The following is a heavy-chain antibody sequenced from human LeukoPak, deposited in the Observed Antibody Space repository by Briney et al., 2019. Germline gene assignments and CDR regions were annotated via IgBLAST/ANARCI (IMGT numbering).Heavy chain of an antibody. J-gene: IGHJ4*02. CDR3: ARGMATLYFDY. D-gene: IGHD5-24*01. CDR2: INAGNGNT. CDR1: GYTFTSYA. Sequence: ASVKVSCEASGYTFTSYAMHWVRQAPGQRLEWMGWINAGNGNTKYSQELQGRVTITRDTSASTAYMELSSLRSEDMAVYYCARGMATLYFDYWGQGTLVTVSS. V-gene: IGHV1-3*03.